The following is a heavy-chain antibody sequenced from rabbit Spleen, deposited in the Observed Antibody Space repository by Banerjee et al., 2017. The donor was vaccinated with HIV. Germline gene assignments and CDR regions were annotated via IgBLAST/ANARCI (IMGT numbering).Heavy chain of an antibody. CDR2: IYVGSSGST. D-gene: IGHD4-2*01. CDR3: ARDDVGKKVVYDS. V-gene: IGHV1S45*01. CDR1: GFSFSGNYY. Sequence: QEQLVESGGGLVPPEGSLTLTCTASGFSFSGNYYMCWVRQAPGKGLEWLASIYVGSSGSTYYASLAKGRVTIAKTSSTTVTLQMTRLTAADPAPYFFARDDVGKKVVYDSWGPATRCTV. J-gene: IGHJ6*01.